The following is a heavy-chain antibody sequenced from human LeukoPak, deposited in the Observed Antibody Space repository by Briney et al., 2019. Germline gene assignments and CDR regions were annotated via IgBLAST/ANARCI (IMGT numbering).Heavy chain of an antibody. D-gene: IGHD1-26*01. Sequence: PSETLSLTCAVSGYSISSGYHWGWIRQPPGKGLQWIGSIYRSGSTYYNPSLKRRVTISVDTSKNQFSLRLTSVTAADTAVYYCARASLTSGSFFDYWGQGTLVTVSS. CDR3: ARASLTSGSFFDY. V-gene: IGHV4-38-2*01. CDR2: IYRSGST. CDR1: GYSISSGYH. J-gene: IGHJ4*02.